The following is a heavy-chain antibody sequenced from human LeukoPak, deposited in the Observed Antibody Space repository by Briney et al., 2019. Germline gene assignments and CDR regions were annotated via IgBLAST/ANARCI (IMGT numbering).Heavy chain of an antibody. J-gene: IGHJ4*02. V-gene: IGHV1-18*01. Sequence: GASVKVSCKASGYTFTSYGISWVRQAPGQGLEWMGWISAYNGNTNYAQKLQGRVTMTTDTSTSTAYMELRSLRSDDTAVYYCARVVYDFWSGYYDRGYFGYWGQGTLVTVSS. CDR2: ISAYNGNT. CDR1: GYTFTSYG. CDR3: ARVVYDFWSGYYDRGYFGY. D-gene: IGHD3-3*01.